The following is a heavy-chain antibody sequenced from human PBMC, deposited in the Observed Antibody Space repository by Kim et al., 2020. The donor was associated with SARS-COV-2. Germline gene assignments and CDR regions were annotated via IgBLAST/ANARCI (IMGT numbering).Heavy chain of an antibody. V-gene: IGHV1-58*01. D-gene: IGHD3-9*01. CDR3: AAWLARGGDILTGYYEDY. J-gene: IGHJ4*02. CDR2: IVVGSGNT. Sequence: SVKVSCKASGFTFTSSAVQWVRQARGQRLEWIGWIVVGSGNTNYAQKFQERVTITRDMSTSTAYMELSSLRSEDTAVYYCAAWLARGGDILTGYYEDYWGQGTLVTVSS. CDR1: GFTFTSSA.